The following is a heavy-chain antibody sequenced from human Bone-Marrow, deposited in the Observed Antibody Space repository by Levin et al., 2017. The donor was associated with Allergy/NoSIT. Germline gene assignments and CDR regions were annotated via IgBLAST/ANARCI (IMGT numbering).Heavy chain of an antibody. CDR2: IYYSGST. CDR1: GGSISSSF. J-gene: IGHJ4*02. CDR3: ARGDERFDS. V-gene: IGHV4-59*01. Sequence: PSQTLSLTCTVSGGSISSSFWSWIRQPPGKTLEWIGYIYYSGSTKYSPSLRSRVTISVDRTKNQFYLRLISVTAADTAVYYCARGDERFDSWGQGTLFTVSS.